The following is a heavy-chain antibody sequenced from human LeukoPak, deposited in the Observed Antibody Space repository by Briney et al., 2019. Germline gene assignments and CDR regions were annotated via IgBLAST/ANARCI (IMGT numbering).Heavy chain of an antibody. J-gene: IGHJ4*02. V-gene: IGHV4-59*12. CDR2: INYSGST. CDR1: GGSISSYY. Sequence: SETLSLTCTVSGGSISSYYWSWIRQPPGKGLEWIGYINYSGSTNYNPSLQSRVTISVDTYKNQFSLKLSSVTAADTAVYYCARIGSSSCPDCNYWGQGTLVTVSS. CDR3: ARIGSSSCPDCNY. D-gene: IGHD6-13*01.